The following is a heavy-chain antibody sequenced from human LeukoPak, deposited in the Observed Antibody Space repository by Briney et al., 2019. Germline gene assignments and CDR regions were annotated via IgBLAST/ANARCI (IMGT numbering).Heavy chain of an antibody. CDR2: IYYSGST. V-gene: IGHV4-61*08. D-gene: IGHD3-9*01. J-gene: IGHJ4*02. Sequence: SETLSLTCTVSGGSISSGGYYWSWIRQPPGKGLEWIGYIYYSGSTNYNPSLKSRVTISVDTSKNQFSLKLSSVTAADTAVYYCARRRYHDYWGQGTLVTVSS. CDR1: GGSISSGGYY. CDR3: ARRRYHDY.